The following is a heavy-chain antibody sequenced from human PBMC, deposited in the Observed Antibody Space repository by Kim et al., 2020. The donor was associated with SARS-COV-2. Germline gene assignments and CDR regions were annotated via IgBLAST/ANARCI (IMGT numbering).Heavy chain of an antibody. CDR3: ARERPGRLYGMDV. V-gene: IGHV1-2*06. J-gene: IGHJ6*02. CDR1: GYTFSGYY. D-gene: IGHD3-10*01. CDR2: INPNNGDT. Sequence: ASVKVSCKASGYTFSGYYIHCVRQAPGQGLEWMGRINPNNGDTNYAQNFQGRVTMTRDTSTSTAFMELSSLGPDDTAVYFCARERPGRLYGMDVWGQGTTAIVSS.